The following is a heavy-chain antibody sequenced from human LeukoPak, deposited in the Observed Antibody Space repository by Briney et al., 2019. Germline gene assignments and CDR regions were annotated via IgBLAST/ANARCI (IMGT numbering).Heavy chain of an antibody. D-gene: IGHD6-13*01. V-gene: IGHV3-23*01. Sequence: GGPLRLSCAASGFIFTNYAMSWARQATGKALEWVSYITGRGDGTYYAHSEKARHTISRYNYKNTLPLHMNRLSPEHSAVYFVAKGGGAAVYKPFDYWGQGTLVTVS. CDR3: AKGGGAAVYKPFDY. CDR1: GFIFTNYA. CDR2: ITGRGDGT. J-gene: IGHJ4*02.